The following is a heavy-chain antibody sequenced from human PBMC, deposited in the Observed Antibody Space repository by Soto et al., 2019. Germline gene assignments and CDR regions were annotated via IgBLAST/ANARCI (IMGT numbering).Heavy chain of an antibody. CDR1: GDSIISSDFY. J-gene: IGHJ5*02. Sequence: SETLSLTCTVSGDSIISSDFYWGWVRQPPGKGLEWIGSIFYLGSSYYNPSLKSRVTMSVDTSKDQFSLRLRSVTAADTALYFCARHSLALRKNNWFDPWGQGIMVTVSS. CDR3: ARHSLALRKNNWFDP. V-gene: IGHV4-39*01. CDR2: IFYLGSS. D-gene: IGHD3-3*02.